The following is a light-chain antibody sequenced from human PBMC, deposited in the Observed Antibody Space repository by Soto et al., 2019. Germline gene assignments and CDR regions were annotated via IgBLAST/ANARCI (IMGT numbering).Light chain of an antibody. J-gene: IGKJ1*01. CDR1: QSVSSY. CDR3: QQYYNWPRT. V-gene: IGKV3-15*01. CDR2: GAS. Sequence: EIVLTQSPATLSLSPGERAPPPSRASQSVSSYLAWYQQKPGQAPRLLISGASTRATGIPARFSGSGSETEFTLTISSLQPEDFAVYYCQQYYNWPRTFGQGTKVDI.